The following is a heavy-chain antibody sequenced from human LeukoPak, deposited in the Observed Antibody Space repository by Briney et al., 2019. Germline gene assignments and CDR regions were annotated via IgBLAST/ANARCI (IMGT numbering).Heavy chain of an antibody. Sequence: ASVKVSCKASGYSFTDYDINWVRQTTGQGLEWMGWISAYNGNTNYAQKLQGRVTMTTDTSTSTAYMELRSLRSDDTAVYYCAIDEYGLYTNAFDIWGQGTMVTVPS. CDR1: GYSFTDYD. V-gene: IGHV1-18*01. CDR2: ISAYNGNT. J-gene: IGHJ3*02. CDR3: AIDEYGLYTNAFDI. D-gene: IGHD3-3*01.